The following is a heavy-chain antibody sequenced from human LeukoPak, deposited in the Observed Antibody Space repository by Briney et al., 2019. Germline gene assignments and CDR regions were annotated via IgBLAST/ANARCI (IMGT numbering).Heavy chain of an antibody. CDR2: INLNAVTT. CDR3: AREGAAEAKNFDY. CDR1: GYTFTGYY. Sequence: ASVTVSCKASGYTFTGYYMHWMRQAPGQGLEWVGIINLNAVTTRYAQKFQGRITVTRDTSTSTVYMELSSLRSEDTAVYFCAREGAAEAKNFDYWGQGTLVIVSS. D-gene: IGHD6-25*01. J-gene: IGHJ4*02. V-gene: IGHV1-46*01.